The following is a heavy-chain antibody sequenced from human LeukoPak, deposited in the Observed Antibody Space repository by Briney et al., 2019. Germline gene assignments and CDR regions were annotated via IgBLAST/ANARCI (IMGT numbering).Heavy chain of an antibody. CDR2: IYSGGNT. CDR1: EFTVSSNS. D-gene: IGHD5-18*01. Sequence: GGSLRLSCAASEFTVSSNSMNWVRQAPGKGLEWVSVIYSGGNTYYADSVKGRFILSRDSSKNMVYLQMNSLRAEGTALYYCARGYSFADYWGRGALVTVSS. J-gene: IGHJ4*02. CDR3: ARGYSFADY. V-gene: IGHV3-53*01.